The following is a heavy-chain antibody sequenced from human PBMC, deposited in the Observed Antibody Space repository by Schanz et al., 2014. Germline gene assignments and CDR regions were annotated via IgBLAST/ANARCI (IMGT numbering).Heavy chain of an antibody. Sequence: EVQLLESGGGLVEPGGSLRLSCAASTFTFSTYAMAWVRQAPGKGLEWVSSINTGGDSTYYADSVKGRFTISRDNSRDTVYLQMNSLRADGTAMYYCARWFLIRGVILDSWGQGTLVTVSS. CDR1: TFTFSTYA. J-gene: IGHJ4*02. V-gene: IGHV3-23*01. D-gene: IGHD3-10*01. CDR2: INTGGDST. CDR3: ARWFLIRGVILDS.